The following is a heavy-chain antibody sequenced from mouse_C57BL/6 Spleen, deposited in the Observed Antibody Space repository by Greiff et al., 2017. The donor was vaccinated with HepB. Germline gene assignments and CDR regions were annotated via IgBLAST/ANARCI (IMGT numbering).Heavy chain of an antibody. CDR1: GYAFSSSW. CDR3: ARWDDYVPLDY. CDR2: IYPGDGDT. D-gene: IGHD2-4*01. J-gene: IGHJ2*01. Sequence: QVQLKQSGPELVKPGASVKISCKASGYAFSSSWMNWVKQRPGKGLEWIGRIYPGDGDTNYNGKFKGKATLTADKSSSTAYMQLSSLTSEDSAVYFCARWDDYVPLDYWGQGTTLTVSS. V-gene: IGHV1-82*01.